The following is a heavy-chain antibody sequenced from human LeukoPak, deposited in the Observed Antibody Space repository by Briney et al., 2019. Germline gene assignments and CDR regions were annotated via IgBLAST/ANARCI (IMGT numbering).Heavy chain of an antibody. J-gene: IGHJ4*02. CDR3: AASSPKNWKAQDY. CDR2: FEPEDGEI. D-gene: IGHD1-1*01. Sequence: ASVKVSFEVSGHTLSKLHMHWVRQAPGKGLEWMGGFEPEDGEIISAQNFQGRVTMTESTSTDTAYMELRRLTSDDTAVYYCAASSPKNWKAQDYWGQGTLLTVSS. V-gene: IGHV1-24*01. CDR1: GHTLSKLH.